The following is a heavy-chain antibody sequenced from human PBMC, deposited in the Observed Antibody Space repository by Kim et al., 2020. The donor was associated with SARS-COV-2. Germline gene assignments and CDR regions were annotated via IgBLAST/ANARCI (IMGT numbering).Heavy chain of an antibody. V-gene: IGHV1-46*01. Sequence: ASVKVSCKASGYTFTSYYMHWVRQAPGQGLEWMGIINPGGGSTSYAQKFQGRVTMTRDTSTSTVYMELSSLRSEDTAVYYCARDLRGSGYCSSTSCYSHYYYGMDVWGQGTTVTVSS. J-gene: IGHJ6*02. D-gene: IGHD2-2*01. CDR1: GYTFTSYY. CDR2: INPGGGST. CDR3: ARDLRGSGYCSSTSCYSHYYYGMDV.